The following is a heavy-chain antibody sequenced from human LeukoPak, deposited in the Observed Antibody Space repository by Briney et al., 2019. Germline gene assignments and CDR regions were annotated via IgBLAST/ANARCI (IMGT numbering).Heavy chain of an antibody. CDR3: ANVAKGRYFFYSMDV. D-gene: IGHD5-12*01. V-gene: IGHV1-18*01. Sequence: ASVKVSCKTSGHSINTFGITWVRQAPGQGLEWIGWMSSDNGNTNYADKFQGRVTITRDTSRTTAYMELRSLRSDDTAVYFCANVAKGRYFFYSMDVWGAGTTVTVSS. CDR1: GHSINTFG. CDR2: MSSDNGNT. J-gene: IGHJ6*03.